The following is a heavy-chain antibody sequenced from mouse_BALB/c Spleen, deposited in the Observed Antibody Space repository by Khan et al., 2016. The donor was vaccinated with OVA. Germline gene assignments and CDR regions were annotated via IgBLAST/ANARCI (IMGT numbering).Heavy chain of an antibody. Sequence: QIQLVQSGPELKKPGATVKISCKASGYTFRNYGMNWVKQAPGQDLKWMGWINTYTGEPTYVDDFKGRFAFSLDTSSSTAYLQINNLKNEDTATDFCARPPYFSDSMVYWGQGTSVTVSS. CDR3: ARPPYFSDSMVY. V-gene: IGHV9-3-1*01. D-gene: IGHD2-10*01. CDR1: GYTFRNYG. J-gene: IGHJ4*01. CDR2: INTYTGEP.